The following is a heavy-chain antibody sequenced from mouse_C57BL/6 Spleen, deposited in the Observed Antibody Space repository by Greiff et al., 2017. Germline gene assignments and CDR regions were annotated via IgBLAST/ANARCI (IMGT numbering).Heavy chain of an antibody. J-gene: IGHJ2*01. CDR2: ISDGGSYT. V-gene: IGHV5-4*01. CDR3: ARGPGDY. Sequence: EVQGVESGGGLVKPGGSLKLSCAASGFTFSSYAMSWVRQTPEKRLEWVATISDGGSYTYYPDTVKGRFTISRDNAKNNLYLQMSHLKSEDTAMCYCARGPGDYWGQGTTLTVSS. CDR1: GFTFSSYA.